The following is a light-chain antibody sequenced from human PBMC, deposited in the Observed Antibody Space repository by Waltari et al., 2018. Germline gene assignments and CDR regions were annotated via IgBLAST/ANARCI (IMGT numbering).Light chain of an antibody. J-gene: IGLJ3*02. CDR2: GNN. CDR1: SSSIGAGYD. Sequence: QSVLTQPPSVSGAPGQRVTISCTGSSSSIGAGYDVHWYQQLPGTAPKLLIYGNNNRPSGVPDRISGSKSGTSASLAITGLQAEDEADYYCQSYDSSLSAWVFGGGTKLTVL. CDR3: QSYDSSLSAWV. V-gene: IGLV1-40*01.